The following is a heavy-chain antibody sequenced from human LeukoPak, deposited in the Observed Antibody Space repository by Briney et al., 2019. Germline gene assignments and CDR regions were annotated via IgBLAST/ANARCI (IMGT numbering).Heavy chain of an antibody. CDR1: GGSISSNNYY. Sequence: SETLSLTCNVSGGSISSNNYYWGWIRQPPGKGLEWIGEINHSGSTNYNPSLKSRVTISVDTSKNQFSLKLNSVTAADTAVYYCARMDILPGFYEGGSGFDPWGQGTLVTVSS. CDR3: ARMDILPGFYEGGSGFDP. D-gene: IGHD3-9*01. J-gene: IGHJ5*02. V-gene: IGHV4-39*07. CDR2: INHSGST.